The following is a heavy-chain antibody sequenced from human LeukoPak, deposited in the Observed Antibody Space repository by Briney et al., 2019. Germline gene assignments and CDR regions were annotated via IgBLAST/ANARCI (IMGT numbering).Heavy chain of an antibody. D-gene: IGHD2/OR15-2a*01. V-gene: IGHV4-59*08. CDR2: ISDIGSI. CDR3: AGHHPRNTVDF. CDR1: GGSTSSYY. J-gene: IGHJ4*02. Sequence: SETLSLTCTVSGGSTSSYYWSWIRQPPGKGLEWIAYISDIGSINYNTSLKSRVTISLDTSKNQLSLKLSSVTAADTAVYYCAGHHPRNTVDFWGQGTLVTVSS.